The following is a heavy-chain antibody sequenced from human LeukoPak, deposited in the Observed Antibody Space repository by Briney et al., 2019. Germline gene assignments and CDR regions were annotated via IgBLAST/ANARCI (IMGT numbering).Heavy chain of an antibody. CDR3: ARVAQHRYYYDSSDYYYYFDY. D-gene: IGHD3-22*01. J-gene: IGHJ4*02. Sequence: ASVKVSCKASGYTFTGYYIHWVRQAPGQGLEWMGWINPNINGTNHAQKFQGRVTMTTDTSTSTAYMELRSLRSDDTAVYYCARVAQHRYYYDSSDYYYYFDYWGQGTLVTVSS. CDR2: INPNINGT. CDR1: GYTFTGYY. V-gene: IGHV1-2*02.